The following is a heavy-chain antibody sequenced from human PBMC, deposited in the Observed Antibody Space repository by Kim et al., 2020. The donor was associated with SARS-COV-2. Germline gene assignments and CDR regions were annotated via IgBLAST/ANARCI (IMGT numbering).Heavy chain of an antibody. Sequence: GGSLRLSCVPSGFTFSSSWMHWVRQAPGKGLVWVSLINSDGSTTGYADSVKGRFTISRDNAKNTLYLQLSSLRAEDTAVYYCARGVGVTGGGIDYWGQGTLVTVSS. D-gene: IGHD7-27*01. J-gene: IGHJ4*02. CDR2: INSDGSTT. CDR3: ARGVGVTGGGIDY. CDR1: GFTFSSSW. V-gene: IGHV3-74*01.